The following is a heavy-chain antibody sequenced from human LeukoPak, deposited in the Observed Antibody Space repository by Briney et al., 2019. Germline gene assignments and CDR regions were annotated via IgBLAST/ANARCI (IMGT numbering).Heavy chain of an antibody. J-gene: IGHJ4*02. CDR1: GGSIRNYY. Sequence: SETLSLTCSVSGGSIRNYYWTWIRQPPGKGLEWIGHVSNSGNTKYNPSHKSRVTISIDTSKKHFSLNLSSVSAADTAVYYCASRAFYDSSGLDFWGQGILVTVSS. CDR3: ASRAFYDSSGLDF. D-gene: IGHD3-22*01. CDR2: VSNSGNT. V-gene: IGHV4-59*08.